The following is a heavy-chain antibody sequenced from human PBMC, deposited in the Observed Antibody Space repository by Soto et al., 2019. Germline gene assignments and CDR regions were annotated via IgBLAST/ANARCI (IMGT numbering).Heavy chain of an antibody. CDR3: ARHVSSTFDE. D-gene: IGHD2-2*01. CDR1: GGSISSYY. V-gene: IGHV4-59*01. CDR2: IYYSGST. Sequence: SSETLSLTCAVSGGSISSYYWSWIRQPPGKGLEWIGYIYYSGSTNYNPSLKSRVTISVDTSKNQFSLKLSSVTAADTAVYYCARHVSSTFDEWGQGTLVTVSS. J-gene: IGHJ4*02.